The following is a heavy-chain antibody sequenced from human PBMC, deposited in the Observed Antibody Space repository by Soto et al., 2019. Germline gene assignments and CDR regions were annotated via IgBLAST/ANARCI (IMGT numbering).Heavy chain of an antibody. Sequence: EVQMLESGGGLVQPGGSLRLSCAASGFTFSSDAMSWVRQAPGKGLEWVSAIGASGAGTYYAEYVKGRFTISRDNSKNTLCLQMNSLRAEDTAVYYCALRNTGSYFDYWGQGTLVTVSS. D-gene: IGHD1-26*01. J-gene: IGHJ4*02. CDR2: IGASGAGT. CDR3: ALRNTGSYFDY. V-gene: IGHV3-23*01. CDR1: GFTFSSDA.